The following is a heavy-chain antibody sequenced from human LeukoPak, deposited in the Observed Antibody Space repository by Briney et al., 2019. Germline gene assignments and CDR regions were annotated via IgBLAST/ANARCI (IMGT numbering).Heavy chain of an antibody. V-gene: IGHV1-18*01. CDR1: GYTFTSHG. Sequence: GASVKVSCKASGYTFTSHGISWVRQAPGQGLEWMGWMSAYNGNTNYAQKLQGRVTMTTDTSTSTAYMELRSLRSDDTAVYYCARDVPSFERITIFGVVILDYWGQGTLVTVSS. J-gene: IGHJ4*02. D-gene: IGHD3-3*01. CDR2: MSAYNGNT. CDR3: ARDVPSFERITIFGVVILDY.